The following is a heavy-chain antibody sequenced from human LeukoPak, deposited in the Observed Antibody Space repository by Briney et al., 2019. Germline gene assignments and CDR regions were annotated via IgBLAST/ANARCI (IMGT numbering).Heavy chain of an antibody. CDR3: AHTLYISGTYYFDY. CDR1: GFSLSTSAMG. J-gene: IGHJ4*02. V-gene: IGHV2-5*05. CDR2: IYWDDDK. Sequence: ESGPTLVKPTQTLTLTCTFSGFSLSTSAMGVGWIRQPPGKALEWLALIYWDDDKRYGPSLKTRLTITKDTSNNLVVLTMTNVDPVDTATYYCAHTLYISGTYYFDYWGQGTLVTVSS. D-gene: IGHD3-10*01.